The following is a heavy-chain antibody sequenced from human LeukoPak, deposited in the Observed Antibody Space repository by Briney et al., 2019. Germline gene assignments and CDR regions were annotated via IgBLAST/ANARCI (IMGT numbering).Heavy chain of an antibody. J-gene: IGHJ4*02. V-gene: IGHV3-21*01. D-gene: IGHD4-23*01. CDR2: ISTSSIYI. Sequence: GGSLRLSCAASGFTFSSYEMNWVRQAPGKGLEWVSSISTSSIYIYYADSVKGRFTISRDNAKNSLFLQMNSLRAEDTAVYYCARRRWFYYFDYWGQGTLVTVSS. CDR1: GFTFSSYE. CDR3: ARRRWFYYFDY.